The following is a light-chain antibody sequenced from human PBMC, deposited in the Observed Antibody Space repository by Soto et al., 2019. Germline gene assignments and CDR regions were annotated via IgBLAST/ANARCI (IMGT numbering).Light chain of an antibody. CDR1: QSVSSSY. J-gene: IGKJ1*01. V-gene: IGKV3-20*01. Sequence: EIVLTQSPGTLSLSPGERATLSCRASQSVSSSYLAWYQQKPGQAPRLLIYGASSRATGSPDRFSGSGSGTDFTRTISRLEPEDFAVYYWQHYGSSLWTFGQGIKVEIK. CDR2: GAS. CDR3: QHYGSSLWT.